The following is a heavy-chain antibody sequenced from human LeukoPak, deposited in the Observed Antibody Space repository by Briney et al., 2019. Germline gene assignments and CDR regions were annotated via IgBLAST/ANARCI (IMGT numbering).Heavy chain of an antibody. V-gene: IGHV4-34*01. Sequence: SETLSLTCAVYGGSFSGYYWSWIRQPPGKGLEWIGEINHSGSTNYNPSLKSRVTMSVDTSRNQFSLKLSSLTAADTAVYYCARLRHIEYSSSTQYWYFDLWGRGTLVTVSS. D-gene: IGHD6-6*01. J-gene: IGHJ2*01. CDR2: INHSGST. CDR1: GGSFSGYY. CDR3: ARLRHIEYSSSTQYWYFDL.